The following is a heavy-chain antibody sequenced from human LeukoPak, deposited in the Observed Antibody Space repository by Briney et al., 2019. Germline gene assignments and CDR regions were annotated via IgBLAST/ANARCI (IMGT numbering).Heavy chain of an antibody. Sequence: SETLSLTCAVSGGSFSGYYWSWIRQPPGKGLEWIGEINHSGSTNYNPSLKSRVAISVDTSKNQFSLNLTSVTAADTAVYYCARLPSPPFGGILVRRWRDYWGQGSLVTVSS. CDR1: GGSFSGYY. CDR2: INHSGST. V-gene: IGHV4-34*01. D-gene: IGHD3-16*02. CDR3: ARLPSPPFGGILVRRWRDY. J-gene: IGHJ4*02.